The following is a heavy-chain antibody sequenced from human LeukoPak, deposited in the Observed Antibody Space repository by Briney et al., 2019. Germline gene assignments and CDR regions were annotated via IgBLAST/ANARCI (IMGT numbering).Heavy chain of an antibody. V-gene: IGHV5-10-1*01. CDR3: ARHENIFSAFDI. J-gene: IGHJ3*02. CDR2: IDPSDSYT. D-gene: IGHD3-9*01. CDR1: GYSFTTYR. Sequence: GESLKISCQGSGYSFTTYRISWVRQMPGKGLEWMGRIDPSDSYTIYSPSLQGHVAISADKSIDTAYLQWSGLKASDTAMYYCARHENIFSAFDIWGQGTMVTVSS.